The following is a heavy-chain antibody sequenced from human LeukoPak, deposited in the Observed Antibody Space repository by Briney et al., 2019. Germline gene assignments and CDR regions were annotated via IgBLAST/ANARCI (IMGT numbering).Heavy chain of an antibody. V-gene: IGHV3-21*01. D-gene: IGHD3-22*01. CDR2: ISSSSNYI. CDR1: GFTFSSYD. J-gene: IGHJ6*02. Sequence: PGGSLRLSCAASGFTFSSYDMNWVRQAPGKGLEWVSSISSSSNYIHYADSVKGRFTISRDNAKNSLYLQMNSLRAEDTAVYFCAREGSSGQYYYYGVDVWGQGTTVTVSS. CDR3: AREGSSGQYYYYGVDV.